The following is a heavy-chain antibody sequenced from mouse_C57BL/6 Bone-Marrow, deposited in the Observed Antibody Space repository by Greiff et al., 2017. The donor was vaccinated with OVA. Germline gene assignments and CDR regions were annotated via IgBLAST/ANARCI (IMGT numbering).Heavy chain of an antibody. CDR3: AREPLTGTLDY. CDR2: INYDGSST. Sequence: DVHLVESEGGLVQPGSSMKLSCTASGFTFSDYYMAWVRQVPEKGLEWVANINYDGSSTYYLDSLKSRFIISRDNAKNILYLQMSSLKSEDTATYYCAREPLTGTLDYWGQGTTLTVSS. D-gene: IGHD4-1*01. CDR1: GFTFSDYY. V-gene: IGHV5-16*01. J-gene: IGHJ2*01.